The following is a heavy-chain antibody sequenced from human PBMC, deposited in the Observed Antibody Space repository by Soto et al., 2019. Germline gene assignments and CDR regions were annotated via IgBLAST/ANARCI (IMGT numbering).Heavy chain of an antibody. CDR1: GGSISSCGYY. D-gene: IGHD2-21*02. CDR3: AGVCDRDCHNAFDI. V-gene: IGHV4-31*03. Sequence: QVQLQESGPRLVKPSQTLSLTCTVSGGSISSCGYYWSWIRQHPGKGLEWIGYTYYSGTTYYNPSRQSRVTISLDTSKNQFFLKLSCLTAADTAVYYCAGVCDRDCHNAFDIWGQGTMVTVSS. CDR2: TYYSGTT. J-gene: IGHJ3*02.